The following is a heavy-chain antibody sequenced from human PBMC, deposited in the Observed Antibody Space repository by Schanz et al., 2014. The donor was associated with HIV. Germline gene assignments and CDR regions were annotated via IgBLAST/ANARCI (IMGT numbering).Heavy chain of an antibody. J-gene: IGHJ5*02. Sequence: QLQVVESGGGVVQPGRSLRLSCATSEFTFSSYGMHWVRQAPGKGLEWVAVIWYDGRNKYYADSVKGRFTVSRDNSKNMLYLQMNSLRAEDTAVYYCAREYYSRNWNWFDPWGQGTLVTVSS. CDR2: IWYDGRNK. CDR3: AREYYSRNWNWFDP. D-gene: IGHD6-13*01. CDR1: EFTFSSYG. V-gene: IGHV3-33*01.